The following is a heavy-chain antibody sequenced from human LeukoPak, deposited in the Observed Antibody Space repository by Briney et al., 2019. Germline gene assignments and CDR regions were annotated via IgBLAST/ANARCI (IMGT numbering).Heavy chain of an antibody. CDR2: IRSDGRNK. CDR1: GFTFSSHA. Sequence: GGSLRLSCAASGFTFSSHAMTWVRQAPGKGLQWVAFIRSDGRNKYYADSVKGRFTISRDNSKNTLYLQMNSLRAEDTAVYYCAKLKINYYYYMDVWGKGTTVIVSS. V-gene: IGHV3-30*02. CDR3: AKLKINYYYYMDV. D-gene: IGHD3-16*01. J-gene: IGHJ6*03.